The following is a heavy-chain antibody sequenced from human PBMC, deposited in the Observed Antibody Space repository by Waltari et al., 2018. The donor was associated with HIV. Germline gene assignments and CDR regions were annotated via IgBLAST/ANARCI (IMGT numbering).Heavy chain of an antibody. Sequence: EVQLVESGGGLVQPGGSVRLSCAASGFTVSSNYLSCGRQAPGKGLEWVSVIYSGGSTYYADSVKGRFTISRDNSKNTLYLQMNSLRAEDTAVYYCARDWAHSSSWSRYYYHGMDVWGQGTTVTVSS. CDR2: IYSGGST. D-gene: IGHD6-13*01. CDR3: ARDWAHSSSWSRYYYHGMDV. V-gene: IGHV3-66*01. CDR1: GFTVSSNY. J-gene: IGHJ6*02.